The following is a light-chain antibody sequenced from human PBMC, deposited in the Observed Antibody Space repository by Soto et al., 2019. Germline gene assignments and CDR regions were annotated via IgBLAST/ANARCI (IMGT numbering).Light chain of an antibody. V-gene: IGKV3-20*01. CDR3: QQYGDSPLN. CDR1: QSVTVNS. J-gene: IGKJ3*01. Sequence: EILLTQSPSTLSLSPGEGVTLSCRASQSVTVNSLAWYQQKPGQAPRLLIYAASTRDTAVPDRFTGSGSGTDFALTIRRMDTQDFAVYYCQQYGDSPLNFGPGTKVDIK. CDR2: AAS.